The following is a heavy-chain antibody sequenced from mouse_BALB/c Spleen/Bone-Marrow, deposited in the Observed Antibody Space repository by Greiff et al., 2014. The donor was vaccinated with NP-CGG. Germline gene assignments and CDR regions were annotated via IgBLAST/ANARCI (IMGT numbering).Heavy chain of an antibody. CDR2: ISSGGSNT. J-gene: IGHJ4*01. CDR3: ARHQRYYAMDY. CDR1: GFTFSSYG. V-gene: IGHV5-6*01. Sequence: EVHLVESGGDLVKPGGSLKLSCAASGFTFSSYGMSWGRRTPDKRLEWVATISSGGSNTYYPDSVKGRFTISRDNAKNTLYLQMSSLKSEDTAMYYCARHQRYYAMDYWGQGTSVTVSS.